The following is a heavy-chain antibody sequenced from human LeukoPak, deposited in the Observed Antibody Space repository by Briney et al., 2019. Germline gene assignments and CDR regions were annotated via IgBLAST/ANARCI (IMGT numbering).Heavy chain of an antibody. CDR1: GGSISSGGYY. Sequence: PSETLSLTCTVSGGSISSGGYYWSWIRQHPGKGLEWIGYIYYSGSTYYNPSLKSRVTISVDTSKNQFSLKLSSVTAADTAVYYCARVTTGGYYNCWGQGTLVTVSS. V-gene: IGHV4-31*03. CDR2: IYYSGST. CDR3: ARVTTGGYYNC. J-gene: IGHJ4*02. D-gene: IGHD3-22*01.